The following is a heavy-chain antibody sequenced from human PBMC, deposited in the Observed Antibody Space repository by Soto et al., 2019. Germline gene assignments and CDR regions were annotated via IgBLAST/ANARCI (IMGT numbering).Heavy chain of an antibody. D-gene: IGHD5-12*01. CDR3: ARGVAPIGS. CDR2: IYYSGST. V-gene: IGHV4-59*01. J-gene: IGHJ4*02. Sequence: SETLSLTCTVSGASISSYYWSWIRQPPGKGLEWIGYIYYSGSTNYNPSLKSRVTISVDTPKHQGSLTLTSVTAADTAGDYCARGVAPIGSWGQRALDTVSA. CDR1: GASISSYY.